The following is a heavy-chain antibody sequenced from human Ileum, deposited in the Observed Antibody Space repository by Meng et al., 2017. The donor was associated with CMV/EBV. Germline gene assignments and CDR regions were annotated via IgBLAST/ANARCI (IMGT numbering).Heavy chain of an antibody. CDR3: ARGKELLRAIFDL. D-gene: IGHD3-16*01. CDR1: EFDFSTYT. J-gene: IGHJ4*02. V-gene: IGHV3-21*06. Sequence: GESLKISCVASEFDFSTYTMHWVRQAPGKGPEWVSFISTTGSYMYYADSVKGRFTISRNNAENSLYLQMNSLRVEDTAIYYCARGKELLRAIFDLWGQGTGVTVSS. CDR2: ISTTGSYM.